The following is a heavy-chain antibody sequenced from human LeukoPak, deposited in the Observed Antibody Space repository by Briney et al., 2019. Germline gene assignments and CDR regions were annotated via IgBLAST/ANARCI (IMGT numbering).Heavy chain of an antibody. D-gene: IGHD3-10*01. V-gene: IGHV1-18*01. CDR1: GYTSTSYG. CDR3: ARVWRAMVRGATYYYYYGMDV. Sequence: ASVKVSCKASGYTSTSYGISWVRQAPGQGLEWMGWISAYNGNTNYAQKLQGRVTMTTDTSTSTAYMELRSLRSDDTAVYYCARVWRAMVRGATYYYYYGMDVWGQGTTVTVSS. CDR2: ISAYNGNT. J-gene: IGHJ6*02.